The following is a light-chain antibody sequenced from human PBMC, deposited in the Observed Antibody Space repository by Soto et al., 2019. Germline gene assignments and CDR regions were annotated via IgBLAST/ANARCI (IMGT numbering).Light chain of an antibody. CDR2: GAS. J-gene: IGKJ3*01. CDR3: QQYGSSPFT. V-gene: IGKV3-20*01. CDR1: QSVSSSN. Sequence: EIVLTQSPGTLSLSPGERATLSCRASQSVSSSNLAWYQQKPGQAPRLLIYGASSRATGIPDRFSGSGSGADFTLTISRLEPEDFAAYYCQQYGSSPFTLGPGTKVDIK.